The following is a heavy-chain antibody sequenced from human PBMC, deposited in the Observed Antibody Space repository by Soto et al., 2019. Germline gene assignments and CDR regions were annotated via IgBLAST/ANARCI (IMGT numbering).Heavy chain of an antibody. V-gene: IGHV1-18*01. CDR2: ISAYNGNT. CDR1: GYTFTSYG. Sequence: QVELVQSGAEVKKPGASVKVSCKASGYTFTSYGISWVRQTTGQGLEWMGWISAYNGNTNYAQKLQGRVTMTPDTSTSTAYMELRSLRSDDTAVYYWARVTYYYSGMDVWGQGTTVTVSS. CDR3: ARVTYYYSGMDV. J-gene: IGHJ6*02.